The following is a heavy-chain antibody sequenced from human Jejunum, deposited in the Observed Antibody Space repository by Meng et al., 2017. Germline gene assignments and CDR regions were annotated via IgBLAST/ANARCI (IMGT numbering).Heavy chain of an antibody. Sequence: GESLKISCAASGFIFSNAWMSWVRQAPGKGLEWVGRILKTSNGETNYAAPVKGRFTISRDDLKSTLYLQMDSLQTEDTAVYYCITDGYYSSGSHLGFWGQGTLVTVSS. CDR2: ILKTSNGET. CDR1: GFIFSNAW. V-gene: IGHV3-15*01. J-gene: IGHJ4*02. D-gene: IGHD3-10*01. CDR3: ITDGYYSSGSHLGF.